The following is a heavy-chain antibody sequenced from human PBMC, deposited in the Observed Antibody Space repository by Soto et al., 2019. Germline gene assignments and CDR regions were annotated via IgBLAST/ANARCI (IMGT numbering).Heavy chain of an antibody. V-gene: IGHV1-46*01. CDR2: INPSGGST. D-gene: IGHD6-13*01. Sequence: ASVKVSCKASGYTFTSYYMHWVRQAPGQGLEWMGIINPSGGSTSYAQRFQGRVTMTRDTSTSTVYMELSSLRSEDTAVYYCGRDSSSGSYGMDVWGQGTTVTVSS. CDR1: GYTFTSYY. CDR3: GRDSSSGSYGMDV. J-gene: IGHJ6*02.